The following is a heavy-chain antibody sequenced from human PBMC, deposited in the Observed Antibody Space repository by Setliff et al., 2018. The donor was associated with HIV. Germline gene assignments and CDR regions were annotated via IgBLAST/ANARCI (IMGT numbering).Heavy chain of an antibody. Sequence: SQTLSLTCAVSGGSFSIYYWSWIRQPPGKGLEWIGEINHSGSTNYNPSLKSRVTISLDTSKNQFSLNLKSVTAADTAVYYCARRTYYDSAGYWDYWYFDLWGRGTLVTVSS. CDR2: INHSGST. CDR1: GGSFSIYY. CDR3: ARRTYYDSAGYWDYWYFDL. V-gene: IGHV4-34*01. J-gene: IGHJ2*01. D-gene: IGHD3-22*01.